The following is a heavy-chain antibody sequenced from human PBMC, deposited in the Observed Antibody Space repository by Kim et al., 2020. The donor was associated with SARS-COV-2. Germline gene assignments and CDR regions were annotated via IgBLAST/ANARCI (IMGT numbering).Heavy chain of an antibody. CDR1: GFSFSSYA. V-gene: IGHV3-23*01. CDR2: INISGGSK. Sequence: GGSLRLSCTASGFSFSSYAMSWVRQAPGKGLEWVSAINISGGSKYYADSLKGRSTISRDNARKTLHLQMNSLSAEDTAVYYCTEHGSGHNTYYFDHWGQGTLVTVSS. D-gene: IGHD1-1*01. J-gene: IGHJ4*02. CDR3: TEHGSGHNTYYFDH.